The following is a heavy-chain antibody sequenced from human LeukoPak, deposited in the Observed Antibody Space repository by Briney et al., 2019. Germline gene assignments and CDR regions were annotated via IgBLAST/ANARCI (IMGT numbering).Heavy chain of an antibody. CDR2: IIPIFGTA. D-gene: IGHD2-21*02. CDR1: GGTFSSYA. Sequence: SVKVSCKASGGTFSSYAISWVRQAPGQGLEWMGGIIPIFGTANYAQKFQGRVTITADESTSTAYMELSSLRSEDTAVYYCATAPPYCGGDCYSSFDYWGQGTLVTVSS. CDR3: ATAPPYCGGDCYSSFDY. V-gene: IGHV1-69*13. J-gene: IGHJ4*02.